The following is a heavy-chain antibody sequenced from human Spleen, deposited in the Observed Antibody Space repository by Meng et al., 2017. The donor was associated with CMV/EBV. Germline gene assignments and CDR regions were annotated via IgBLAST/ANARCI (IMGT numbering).Heavy chain of an antibody. Sequence: GESLKISCAASGFSFSYYGMHWVRQAPGKGLEWVAFIRYDESAQNYANSVKGRFTISRDNSKNTLYLQMNSLRAEDTAVYYCGVSGSGWLADYWGQGTLVTVSS. CDR1: GFSFSYYG. CDR3: GVSGSGWLADY. CDR2: IRYDESAQ. D-gene: IGHD6-19*01. J-gene: IGHJ4*02. V-gene: IGHV3-30*02.